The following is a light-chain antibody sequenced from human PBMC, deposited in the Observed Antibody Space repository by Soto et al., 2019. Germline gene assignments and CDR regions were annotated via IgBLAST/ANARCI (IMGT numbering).Light chain of an antibody. V-gene: IGLV1-44*01. CDR3: AACDDSLNGPV. CDR2: SDD. J-gene: IGLJ2*01. CDR1: NSNIGSYS. Sequence: QSVLTQPPSASGTPGQRVTISCSGSNSNIGSYSVNWYRHLPGTAPKLLVFSDDQLPSGVPDRFSGSKSGPSASLAISGLQSEDEADSYCAACDDSLNGPVFGGGTKLTVL.